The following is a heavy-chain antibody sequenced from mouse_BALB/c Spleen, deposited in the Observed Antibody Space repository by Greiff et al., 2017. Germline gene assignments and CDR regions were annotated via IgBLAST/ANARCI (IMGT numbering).Heavy chain of an antibody. CDR1: GDSITSGY. V-gene: IGHV3-8*02. Sequence: EVKLVESGPSLVKPSQTLSLTCSVTGDSITSGYWNWIRKFPGNKLEYMGYISYSGSTYYNPSLKSRISITRDTSKNQYYLQLNSVTTEDTATYYCAPYGKRDWYFDVWGAGTTVTVSS. J-gene: IGHJ1*01. D-gene: IGHD2-1*01. CDR3: APYGKRDWYFDV. CDR2: ISYSGST.